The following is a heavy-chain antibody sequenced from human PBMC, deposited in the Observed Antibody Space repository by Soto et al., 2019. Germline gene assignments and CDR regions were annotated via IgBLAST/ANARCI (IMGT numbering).Heavy chain of an antibody. Sequence: LRLSCAASGFTVSSNYMSWVRQAPGKGLEWVSVIYSGGSTYYADSVKGRFTISRDNSKNTLYLQMNSLRAEDTAVYYCAREKAGVIPYFDYWGQGTLVTVSS. CDR2: IYSGGST. CDR1: GFTVSSNY. D-gene: IGHD3-16*02. CDR3: AREKAGVIPYFDY. V-gene: IGHV3-53*01. J-gene: IGHJ4*02.